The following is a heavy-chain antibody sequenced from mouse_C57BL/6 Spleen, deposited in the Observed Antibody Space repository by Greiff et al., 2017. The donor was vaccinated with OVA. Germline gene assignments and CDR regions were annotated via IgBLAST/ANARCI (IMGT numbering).Heavy chain of an antibody. CDR1: GYTFTSYW. J-gene: IGHJ2*01. CDR2: IDPNSGGT. CDR3: ASCYDDEGDFDY. D-gene: IGHD2-4*01. V-gene: IGHV1-72*01. Sequence: QVQLKQPGAELVKPGASVKLSCKASGYTFTSYWMHWVKQRPGRGLEWIGRIDPNSGGTKYNEKFKSTATLTVDKPSSTAYMQLSSLTSEDSAVYYCASCYDDEGDFDYWGQGTTLTVSS.